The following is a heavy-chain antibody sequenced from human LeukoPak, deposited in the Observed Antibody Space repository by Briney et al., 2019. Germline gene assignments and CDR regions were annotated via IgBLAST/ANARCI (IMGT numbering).Heavy chain of an antibody. CDR1: GGSISSYY. CDR2: IFYSGTT. Sequence: SETLSLTCTVSGGSISSYYWSWIRQPPGKGLEWIGVIFYSGTTNYKPSLNSRVTISVDTSKNQFSLKLSSVTAADTAVYYCARAPYFDFWTGYYFDYWGQGTLVTVSS. V-gene: IGHV4-59*01. J-gene: IGHJ4*02. D-gene: IGHD3-3*01. CDR3: ARAPYFDFWTGYYFDY.